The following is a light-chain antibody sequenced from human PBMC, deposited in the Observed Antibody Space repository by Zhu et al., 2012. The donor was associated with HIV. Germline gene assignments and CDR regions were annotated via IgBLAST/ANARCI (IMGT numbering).Light chain of an antibody. Sequence: IVLTQSPATLSLSPGERATLSCRASHNINNNYLAWYQQKPGQTPRLLIYGASSGATGIPERFSGSGSGTEFTLTISRLEPEDFATYFCQHLTLYPTFGGGSRVEIK. V-gene: IGKV3D-20*02. CDR2: GAS. CDR3: QHLTLYPT. J-gene: IGKJ4*01. CDR1: HNINNNY.